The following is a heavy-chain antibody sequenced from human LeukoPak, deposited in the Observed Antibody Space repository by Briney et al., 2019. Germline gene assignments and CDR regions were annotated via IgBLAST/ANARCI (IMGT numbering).Heavy chain of an antibody. J-gene: IGHJ4*02. CDR3: ARGNLDSGSYYPLIGFIDY. CDR2: ISAYNGNT. V-gene: IGHV1-18*01. Sequence: GASVKVSCKASGYTFTSYGISWVRQAPGQGLEWMGWISAYNGNTNYAQKFQGWVTMTRDTSISTAYMELSRLRSDDTAVYYCARGNLDSGSYYPLIGFIDYWGQGTLVTVSS. D-gene: IGHD1-26*01. CDR1: GYTFTSYG.